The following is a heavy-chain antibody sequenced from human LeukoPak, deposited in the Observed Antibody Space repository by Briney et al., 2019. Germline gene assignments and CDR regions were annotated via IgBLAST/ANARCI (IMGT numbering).Heavy chain of an antibody. CDR1: GGSISSSTYY. D-gene: IGHD3-16*01. V-gene: IGHV4-39*01. J-gene: IGHJ4*02. Sequence: PSETLSLTCTVSGGSISSSTYYWAWVRQPPGKGLEWIGTIYYSGSTYYDPSLKSRVTISVDTSKNQFSLKLSSVTAADTAVYYCARHWNNDYADYWGQGTLVTVSS. CDR2: IYYSGST. CDR3: ARHWNNDYADY.